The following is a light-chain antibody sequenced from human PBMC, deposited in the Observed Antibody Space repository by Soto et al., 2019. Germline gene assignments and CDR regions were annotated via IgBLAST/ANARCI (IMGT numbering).Light chain of an antibody. CDR2: AAS. V-gene: IGKV1-39*01. J-gene: IGKJ2*01. CDR1: QGISNY. Sequence: DIPMTQSPSSLSASVGDRVTLACRASQGISNYLNWYQQKPWKAPKLLMYAASNLQSGVPSRFSGSGSGTYFTLTISSLQPEDSATYSCQQTYTTPYTFGQGTKLEIK. CDR3: QQTYTTPYT.